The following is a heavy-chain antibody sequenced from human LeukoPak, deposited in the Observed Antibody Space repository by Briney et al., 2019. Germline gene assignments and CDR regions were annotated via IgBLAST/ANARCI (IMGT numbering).Heavy chain of an antibody. V-gene: IGHV5-51*01. CDR2: IYPGDSDT. CDR1: GSSFTSYW. CDR3: ARPRIAARLSAFDI. D-gene: IGHD6-6*01. Sequence: GESLQISCQGSGSSFTSYWIGWVRQLPGKGLEWMGIIYPGDSDTRYSPSFQGQVTISADKSISTAYLQWSSLKASDTAMYYCARPRIAARLSAFDIWGQGTMVTVSS. J-gene: IGHJ3*02.